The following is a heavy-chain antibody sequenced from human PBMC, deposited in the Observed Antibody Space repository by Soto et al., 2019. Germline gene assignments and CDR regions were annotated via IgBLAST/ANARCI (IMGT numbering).Heavy chain of an antibody. Sequence: GESLKISCKGSGYIFTSYWISWVRQMPGKGLEWMGRIDPSDSYTNYSPSFQGHVTISADKSISTAYLQWSSLKASDTAMYYCDRLTQEAGDNDLTFDYWGQGTLVTVSS. J-gene: IGHJ4*02. D-gene: IGHD1-1*01. CDR1: GYIFTSYW. CDR2: IDPSDSYT. CDR3: DRLTQEAGDNDLTFDY. V-gene: IGHV5-10-1*01.